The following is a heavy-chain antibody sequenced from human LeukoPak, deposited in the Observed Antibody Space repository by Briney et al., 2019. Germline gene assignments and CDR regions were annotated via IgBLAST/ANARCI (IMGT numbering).Heavy chain of an antibody. Sequence: SQTLSLTCAISGDSDSSNSAAWNWITQSPSRGLEWLGRTYYRPRWYNDFAVSVKSRIIINPDTSKNQFSLHLNSVTPEDTAVYYCARDDYGYYLDYWGQGTLVTVSS. V-gene: IGHV6-1*01. D-gene: IGHD4-17*01. CDR2: TYYRPRWYN. J-gene: IGHJ4*02. CDR1: GDSDSSNSAA. CDR3: ARDDYGYYLDY.